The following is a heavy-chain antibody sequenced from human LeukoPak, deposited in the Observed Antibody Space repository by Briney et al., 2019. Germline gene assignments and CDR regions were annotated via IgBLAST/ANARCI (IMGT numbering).Heavy chain of an antibody. CDR3: ARRKNGGRWLQLRANAFDI. CDR1: GGSFSGYY. J-gene: IGHJ3*02. CDR2: INHSGST. Sequence: PSETLSLTCAVYGGSFSGYYWSWIRQPPGKGQELIGEINHSGSTNYNPSLKIRVTISVDTSKDQFSLKLSSVTAADTVVYYCARRKNGGRWLQLRANAFDIWGQGTMVTVSS. D-gene: IGHD5-24*01. V-gene: IGHV4-34*01.